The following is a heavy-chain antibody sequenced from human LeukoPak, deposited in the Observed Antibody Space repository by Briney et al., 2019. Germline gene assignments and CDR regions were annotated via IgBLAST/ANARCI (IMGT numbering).Heavy chain of an antibody. CDR3: ASFYGSGSYPGNYYYYYMDV. CDR1: GGSISSSSYY. D-gene: IGHD3-10*01. J-gene: IGHJ6*03. V-gene: IGHV4-39*07. CDR2: IYYSGST. Sequence: SETLSLTCTVSGGSISSSSYYWGWIRQPPGKGLEWIGSIYYSGSTYYNPSLKSRVTISVDTSKNQFSLKLSSVTAADTAVYYCASFYGSGSYPGNYYYYYMDVWGKGTTVTISS.